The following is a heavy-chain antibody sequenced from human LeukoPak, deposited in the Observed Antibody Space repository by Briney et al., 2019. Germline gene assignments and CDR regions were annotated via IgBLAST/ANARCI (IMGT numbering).Heavy chain of an antibody. J-gene: IGHJ5*02. Sequence: PSETLSLTCAVYGGSFSGYYWSWIRQPPGKGLEWIGEINHSGSTNYNPSLKSRVTISVDTSKNQFSLKLSSVTAADTAVYYCARHTGGTTVTTFHWFDPWGQGTLVTVSS. CDR2: INHSGST. CDR1: GGSFSGYY. V-gene: IGHV4-34*01. D-gene: IGHD4-17*01. CDR3: ARHTGGTTVTTFHWFDP.